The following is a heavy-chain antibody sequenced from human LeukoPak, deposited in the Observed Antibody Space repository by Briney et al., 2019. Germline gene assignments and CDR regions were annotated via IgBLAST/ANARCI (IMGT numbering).Heavy chain of an antibody. Sequence: GGSLRLSCAASGFTFSSYAMSWVRQAPGEGLQWVSGISGSGSSTYYADSVKGRFTISRDNAKNSLYLQMNSLRAEDTAVYYCARRLGVTDYWGQGTLVTVSS. J-gene: IGHJ4*02. D-gene: IGHD3-16*01. V-gene: IGHV3-23*01. CDR3: ARRLGVTDY. CDR2: ISGSGSST. CDR1: GFTFSSYA.